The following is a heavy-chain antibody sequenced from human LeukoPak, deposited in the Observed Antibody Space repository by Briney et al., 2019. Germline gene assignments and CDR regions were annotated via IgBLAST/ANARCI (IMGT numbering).Heavy chain of an antibody. CDR3: AIAVYDILTGYFNWFDP. CDR2: IYTSGST. CDR1: GGSISSGSSY. D-gene: IGHD3-9*01. Sequence: SETLSLTCTVSGGSISSGSSYWSWIRQPAGKGLEWFGRIYTSGSTNYNPTRKSRVTISVDTSKNQFSLKPSSVTAADTGVYYCAIAVYDILTGYFNWFDPWGQGTLVTVSS. J-gene: IGHJ5*02. V-gene: IGHV4-61*02.